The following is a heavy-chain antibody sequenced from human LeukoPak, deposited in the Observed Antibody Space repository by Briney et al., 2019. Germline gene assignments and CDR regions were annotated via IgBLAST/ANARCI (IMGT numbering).Heavy chain of an antibody. CDR1: GGSFSGYY. CDR3: ARGLVDFWSGYYTRLGAYYMDV. Sequence: PSETLSLTCAVYGGSFSGYYLSWIRQPPGKGLEWIGESNHSGSTNHDPSLKSRVTISVDTSKNQFSLKLSSVTAADTAVYDCARGLVDFWSGYYTRLGAYYMDVWGKGTTVTVSS. J-gene: IGHJ6*03. CDR2: SNHSGST. V-gene: IGHV4-34*01. D-gene: IGHD3-3*01.